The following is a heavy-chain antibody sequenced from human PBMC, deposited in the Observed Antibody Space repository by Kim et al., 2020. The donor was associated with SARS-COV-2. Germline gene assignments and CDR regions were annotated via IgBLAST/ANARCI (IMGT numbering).Heavy chain of an antibody. D-gene: IGHD3-16*01. V-gene: IGHV4-39*01. CDR2: YYSGST. Sequence: YYSGSTYYNPSLKSRVTISVDTSKNQFSLKLSSVTAADTAVYYCATQGGYWGQGTLVTVSS. CDR3: ATQGGY. J-gene: IGHJ4*02.